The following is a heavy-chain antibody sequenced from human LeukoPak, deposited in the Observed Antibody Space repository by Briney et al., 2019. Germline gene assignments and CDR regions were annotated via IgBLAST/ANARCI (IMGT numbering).Heavy chain of an antibody. V-gene: IGHV4-4*07. J-gene: IGHJ4*02. D-gene: IGHD3-3*01. CDR3: ASRITIFGVVAYFDY. CDR2: IYSSGST. CDR1: GGSISSYY. Sequence: PSETLSLTCSVSGGSISSYYWNWIPQPAGKGLEWIGRIYSSGSTNYNPSLKTRVTMSVDTSKNQFSLKLSSVTAADTAVYYCASRITIFGVVAYFDYWGQGTLVTVSS.